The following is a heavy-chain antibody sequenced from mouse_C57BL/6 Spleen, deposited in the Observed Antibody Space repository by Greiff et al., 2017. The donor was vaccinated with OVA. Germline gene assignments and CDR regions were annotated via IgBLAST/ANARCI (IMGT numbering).Heavy chain of an antibody. V-gene: IGHV1-69*01. CDR1: GYTFTSYW. J-gene: IGHJ1*03. CDR3: ARRNYYGSEWYFDV. CDR2: IDPSDSYT. Sequence: QVQLQQPGAELVMPGASVKLSCKASGYTFTSYWMHWVKQRPGQGLEWIGEIDPSDSYTNYNQKFKGKSTLTVDKSSSTAYMQLSSLTSEDSAVYYCARRNYYGSEWYFDVWGTGTTVTVSS. D-gene: IGHD1-1*01.